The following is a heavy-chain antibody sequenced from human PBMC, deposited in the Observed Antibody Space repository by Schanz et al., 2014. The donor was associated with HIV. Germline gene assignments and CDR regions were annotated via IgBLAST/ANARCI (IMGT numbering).Heavy chain of an antibody. D-gene: IGHD1-26*01. CDR1: GFTLEDYA. CDR2: MSWNRRRI. CDR3: AKGIMGATEYYYGMDV. J-gene: IGHJ6*02. V-gene: IGHV3-9*01. Sequence: EVRLLESGGGLVQPGRSLRLSCAASGFTLEDYAMHWVRQAPGKGLEWVSGMSWNRRRIGYGDAVKGRFTISRDNANNFVYLEMNGLRVEDTALYYCAKGIMGATEYYYGMDVWGQGTMVTVSS.